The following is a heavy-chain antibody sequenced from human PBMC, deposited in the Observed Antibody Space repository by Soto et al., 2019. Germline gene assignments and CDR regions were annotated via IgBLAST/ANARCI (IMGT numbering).Heavy chain of an antibody. D-gene: IGHD3-3*01. CDR2: IKQDGSEK. CDR3: ARSEWLSGSYYYYYYYMDV. V-gene: IGHV3-7*01. Sequence: GGSLRLSCAASGFTVSSKYMSWVRQAPGKGLEWVANIKQDGSEKYYVDSVKGRFTTSRDNAKNSLYLQMNILRAEDTAVYYCARSEWLSGSYYYYYYYMDVWGKGTTVTVSS. CDR1: GFTVSSKY. J-gene: IGHJ6*03.